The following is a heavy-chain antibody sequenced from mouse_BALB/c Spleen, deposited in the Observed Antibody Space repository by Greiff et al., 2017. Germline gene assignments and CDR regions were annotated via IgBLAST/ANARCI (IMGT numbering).Heavy chain of an antibody. J-gene: IGHJ4*01. Sequence: EVMLVESGGGLVKPGGSLKLSCAASGFTFSSYAMSWVRQTPEKRLEWVASISSGGSTYYPDSVKGRFTISRDNARNILYLQMSSLRSEDTAMYYCARVDGYYAIDYWGQGTSVTVSS. CDR1: GFTFSSYA. CDR2: ISSGGST. D-gene: IGHD2-3*01. V-gene: IGHV5-6-5*01. CDR3: ARVDGYYAIDY.